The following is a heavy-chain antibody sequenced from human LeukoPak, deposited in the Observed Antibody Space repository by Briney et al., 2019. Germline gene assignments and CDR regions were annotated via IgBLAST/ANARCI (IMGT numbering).Heavy chain of an antibody. Sequence: PGGSLRLSCAASGFTFSSYAMSWVRQAPGKGLEWVSTISDSGGSTYADSVKGRFTVSRDNSKNTLYLQMNSLRAEDTAVYYCAKDYFDFWSGFDYWGQGTLATVSS. CDR3: AKDYFDFWSGFDY. D-gene: IGHD3-3*01. CDR2: ISDSGGST. J-gene: IGHJ4*02. CDR1: GFTFSSYA. V-gene: IGHV3-23*01.